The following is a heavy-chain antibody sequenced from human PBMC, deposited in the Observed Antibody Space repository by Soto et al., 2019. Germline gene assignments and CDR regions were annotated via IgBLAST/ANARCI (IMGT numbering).Heavy chain of an antibody. CDR1: GFTFSSHS. V-gene: IGHV3-48*02. CDR2: IDSSSSSI. Sequence: GGSLRLSCAASGFTFSSHSMNWVRQAPGKGLEWVSHIDSSSSSIFYADSVKGRFTISRDNAKNSLYLQMNSLRDEDTAVSYCAREALTVYYDSSGYYYYFDYWGQGTLVTVSS. D-gene: IGHD3-22*01. J-gene: IGHJ4*02. CDR3: AREALTVYYDSSGYYYYFDY.